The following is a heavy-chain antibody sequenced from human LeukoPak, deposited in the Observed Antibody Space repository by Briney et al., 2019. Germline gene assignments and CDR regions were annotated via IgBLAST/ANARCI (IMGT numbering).Heavy chain of an antibody. CDR1: GFTVSSNY. Sequence: GGSLRLSCAASGFTVSSNYMSWVRQAPGKGLEWVSVIYSGGSTYYADSVKGRFTISRDNSKNTLYLQMNSLRAEDTAVYYCAKELTRFLEWLLYGAFDIWGQGTMVTVSS. CDR2: IYSGGST. V-gene: IGHV3-53*01. D-gene: IGHD3-3*01. J-gene: IGHJ3*02. CDR3: AKELTRFLEWLLYGAFDI.